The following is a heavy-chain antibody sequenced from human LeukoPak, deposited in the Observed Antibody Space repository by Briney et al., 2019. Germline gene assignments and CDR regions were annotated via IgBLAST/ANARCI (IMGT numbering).Heavy chain of an antibody. J-gene: IGHJ6*02. CDR1: GYSFSSYW. CDR3: ARKGLGSQVPRGMDV. V-gene: IGHV5-51*01. CDR2: IYPAGSDT. Sequence: GESLKISCRASGYSFSSYWIGWVRQMPGKGLEWMGIIYPAGSDTRYSPSFQGQVTISADKSISTAYLQWSGLKASDTAMYYCARKGLGSQVPRGMDVWGQGTTVTVSS. D-gene: IGHD3-10*01.